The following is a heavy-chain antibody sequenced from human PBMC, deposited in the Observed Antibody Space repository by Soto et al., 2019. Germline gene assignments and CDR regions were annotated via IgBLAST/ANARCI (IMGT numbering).Heavy chain of an antibody. CDR1: GGSFSGYY. J-gene: IGHJ6*03. CDR3: AFQYYGDYYYYIYTVF. Sequence: SETLSLTCAVYGGSFSGYYWSWIRQPPGKGLEWIGEINHSGSTNYNPSLKSRVTISVDTSKNQFSLKLSSVTAADTAVYYCAFQYYGDYYYYIYTVFLRNGTTVT. CDR2: INHSGST. V-gene: IGHV4-34*01. D-gene: IGHD3-16*01.